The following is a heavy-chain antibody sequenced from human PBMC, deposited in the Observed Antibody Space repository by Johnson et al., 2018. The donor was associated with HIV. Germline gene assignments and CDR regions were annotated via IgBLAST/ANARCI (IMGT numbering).Heavy chain of an antibody. J-gene: IGHJ3*01. CDR3: AKIGQWRERLDAFDV. CDR2: IKSKTDGGTT. Sequence: VQLVESGGGLVKPGGSLRLSCAASGFTFSNAWMSWVRQAPGKGLEWVGRIKSKTDGGTTDYAAPVKGRFTISRDDSKNTRYLQMSSLRPEDTAVYYCAKIGQWRERLDAFDVWGQGTMVTVSS. D-gene: IGHD6-19*01. CDR1: GFTFSNAW. V-gene: IGHV3-15*01.